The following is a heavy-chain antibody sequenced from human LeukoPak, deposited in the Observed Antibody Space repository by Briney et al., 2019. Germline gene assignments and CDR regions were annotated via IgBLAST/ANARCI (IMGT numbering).Heavy chain of an antibody. CDR1: GYSFTSYW. CDR2: IYPGDSDT. V-gene: IGHV5-51*01. CDR3: ARHGPDYYDSSGYYYPFDY. J-gene: IGHJ4*02. Sequence: GESLKISCKGSGYSFTSYWIGWVRQMPGKGLEWMGIIYPGDSDTRYSPSFQGQVTISADKSISTAYLQRSSLKASDTAMYYCARHGPDYYDSSGYYYPFDYWGQGTLVTVSS. D-gene: IGHD3-22*01.